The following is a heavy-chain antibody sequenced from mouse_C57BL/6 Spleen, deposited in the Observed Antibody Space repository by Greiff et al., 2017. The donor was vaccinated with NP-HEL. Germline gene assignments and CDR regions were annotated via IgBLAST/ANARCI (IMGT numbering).Heavy chain of an antibody. CDR2: ISDGGSYT. J-gene: IGHJ4*01. CDR3: ARALYYYGSSYGYYYAMDY. D-gene: IGHD1-1*01. V-gene: IGHV5-4*03. Sequence: EVNVVESGGGLVKPGGSLKLSCAASGFTFSSYAMSWVRQTPEKRLEWVATISDGGSYTYYPDNVKGRFTISRDNAKNNLYLQMSHLKSEDTAMYYCARALYYYGSSYGYYYAMDYWGQGTSVTVSS. CDR1: GFTFSSYA.